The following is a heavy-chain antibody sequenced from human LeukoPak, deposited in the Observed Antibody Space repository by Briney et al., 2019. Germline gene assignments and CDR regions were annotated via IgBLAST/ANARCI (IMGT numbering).Heavy chain of an antibody. CDR3: ARHKGSSTWYPFDY. CDR2: MSKSGST. D-gene: IGHD6-13*01. Sequence: SETLSLTCIVSGGSISSYYWSWIRQPPGKGLEWIGYMSKSGSTNYNPSLQCRVTILVDTSKTQFSLKLSSATAADTAVYYCARHKGSSTWYPFDYWGQGTLVTVSS. V-gene: IGHV4-59*08. CDR1: GGSISSYY. J-gene: IGHJ4*02.